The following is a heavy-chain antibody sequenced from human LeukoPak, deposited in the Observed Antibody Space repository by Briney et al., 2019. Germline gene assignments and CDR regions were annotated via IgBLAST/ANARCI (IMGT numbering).Heavy chain of an antibody. CDR3: ARTVADWLLWPPYYYYGMDV. Sequence: SETLSLTCTVSGGSISSYYWSWIRQPPGRGLEWIGYIYYSGSTNYNPSLKSRVTISVDTSKNQFSLKLSSVTAADTAVYYCARTVADWLLWPPYYYYGMDVWGQGTTVTVSS. J-gene: IGHJ6*02. D-gene: IGHD3-9*01. CDR1: GGSISSYY. CDR2: IYYSGST. V-gene: IGHV4-59*08.